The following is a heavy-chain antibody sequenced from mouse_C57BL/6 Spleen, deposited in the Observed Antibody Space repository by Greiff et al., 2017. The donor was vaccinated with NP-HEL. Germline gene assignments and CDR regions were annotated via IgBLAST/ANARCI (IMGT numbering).Heavy chain of an antibody. V-gene: IGHV1-15*01. D-gene: IGHD2-1*01. CDR3: TRGKGNYDYAMDY. CDR1: GYTFTDYE. J-gene: IGHJ4*01. CDR2: IDPETGGT. Sequence: VQLQQSGAELVRPGASVTLSCKASGYTFTDYEMHWVKQTPVHGLEWIGAIDPETGGTAYNQKFKGKAILTADKSSSTAYMELRSLTSEDSAVYYCTRGKGNYDYAMDYWGQGTSVTVSS.